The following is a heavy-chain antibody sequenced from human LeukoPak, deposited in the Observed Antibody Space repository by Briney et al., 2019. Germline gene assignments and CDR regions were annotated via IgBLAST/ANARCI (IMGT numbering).Heavy chain of an antibody. D-gene: IGHD3-22*01. V-gene: IGHV1-2*02. CDR1: GYTFTGYY. Sequence: GSLKVSCKASGYTFTGYYMHWVRQAPGQGLEWMGWISAGGGSTNYAQKFQGRFTMTRDTSISTAYMELSRLRSDDTAVYYCARPINYYDSRGYYFDYWGQGTLGTLSS. J-gene: IGHJ4*02. CDR2: ISAGGGST. CDR3: ARPINYYDSRGYYFDY.